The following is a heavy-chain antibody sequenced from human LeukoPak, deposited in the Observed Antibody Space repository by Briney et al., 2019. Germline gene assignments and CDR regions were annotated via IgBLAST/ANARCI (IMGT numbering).Heavy chain of an antibody. J-gene: IGHJ4*02. V-gene: IGHV3-23*01. Sequence: GGPLRLSCAASGFTFSSYAMIWVRQAPGKGLEWVSVISGNGDTTYYADSVKGRFTISRDNSKNTLYLQMNSLRAEDTAVYNCAKYRGSGWYFDYWGQGTLVTVSS. CDR3: AKYRGSGWYFDY. CDR1: GFTFSSYA. CDR2: ISGNGDTT. D-gene: IGHD6-19*01.